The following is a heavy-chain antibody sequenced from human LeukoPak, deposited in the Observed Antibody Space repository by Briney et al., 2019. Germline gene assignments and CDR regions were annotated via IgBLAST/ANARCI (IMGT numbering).Heavy chain of an antibody. CDR1: GYSFTDYW. D-gene: IGHD3-22*01. CDR3: ARHPRLSMIVVVTPDAFDI. V-gene: IGHV5-51*01. Sequence: GESLKISCKGSGYSFTDYWIGWVRQMPGKGLEWMGTIYLGDSETRYSPSFQGQVTISADKSISTAYMQWSSLKASDTAMYYCARHPRLSMIVVVTPDAFDIWGQGTLVTVSS. CDR2: IYLGDSET. J-gene: IGHJ3*02.